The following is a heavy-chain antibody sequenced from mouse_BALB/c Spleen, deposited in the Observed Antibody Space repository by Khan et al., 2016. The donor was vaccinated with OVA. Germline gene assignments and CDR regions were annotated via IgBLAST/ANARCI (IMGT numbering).Heavy chain of an antibody. D-gene: IGHD2-3*01. CDR1: GFTFSGFG. CDR3: ARRRIYDGYYGGAMDY. Sequence: EVELVESGGGLVQPGGSRKLSCAASGFTFSGFGMHWVRQAPEKGLEWVAYISSGSSTIYYADTVKGRSTISRDNPKNTLFLQMTSLRSEDTAMYYCARRRIYDGYYGGAMDYWGQGTSVTVSS. J-gene: IGHJ4*01. CDR2: ISSGSSTI. V-gene: IGHV5-17*02.